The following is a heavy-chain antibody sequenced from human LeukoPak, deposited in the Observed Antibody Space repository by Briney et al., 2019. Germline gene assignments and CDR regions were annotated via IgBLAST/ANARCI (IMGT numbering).Heavy chain of an antibody. D-gene: IGHD4-17*01. V-gene: IGHV4-38-2*02. J-gene: IGHJ4*02. Sequence: PSETLSLTCTVSGYSISSGYYWGWIRQPPGKGLEWIGSIYHSGSTYYNPSLKSRVTISVDTSKNQFSLKLSSVTAADTAVYYCARRAWDDYGDSTKPPFDYWGQGTLVTVSS. CDR2: IYHSGST. CDR1: GYSISSGYY. CDR3: ARRAWDDYGDSTKPPFDY.